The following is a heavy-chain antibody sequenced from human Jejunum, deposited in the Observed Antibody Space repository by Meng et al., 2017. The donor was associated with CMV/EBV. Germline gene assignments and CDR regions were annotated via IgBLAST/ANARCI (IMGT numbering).Heavy chain of an antibody. CDR3: TRDPRLADY. V-gene: IGHV3-11*05. CDR2: LSGTSTYT. D-gene: IGHD6-25*01. CDR1: GFIFSDYY. Sequence: QVQTGGSGGGLVKPGGSLRLSCSASGFIFSDYYMTWIRQAPGKGLESVSYLSGTSTYTNYADSVKDRFTISRDNARNSLYLQMNNLSAEDTATYYCTRDPRLADYWGQGTLVTVSS. J-gene: IGHJ4*02.